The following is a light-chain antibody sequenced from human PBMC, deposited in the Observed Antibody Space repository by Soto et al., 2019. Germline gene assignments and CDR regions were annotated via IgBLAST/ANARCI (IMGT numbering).Light chain of an antibody. J-gene: IGKJ1*01. CDR1: QNVDTKY. CDR2: GAF. Sequence: PGERATLSCRASQNVDTKYLAWYQFRPGLAPRFLIYGAFSRATGIPDRFSGSGSGTDFTLTISRLEPEDFAVYYCQQYHRSLRTFGQGTKVDI. V-gene: IGKV3-20*01. CDR3: QQYHRSLRT.